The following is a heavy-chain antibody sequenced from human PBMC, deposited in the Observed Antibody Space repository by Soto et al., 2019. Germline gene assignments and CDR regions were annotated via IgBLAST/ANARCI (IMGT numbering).Heavy chain of an antibody. CDR2: MNPNSGNT. CDR3: ARVPAGDFWSGSWFDP. CDR1: GYTFTSYD. Sequence: ASVKVSCKASGYTFTSYDINWVRQATGQGLEWMGWMNPNSGNTGYAQKFQGRVTMTRNTSISTAYMELSSLRSEDTAVYYCARVPAGDFWSGSWFDPWGQGTLVTVSS. J-gene: IGHJ5*02. D-gene: IGHD3-3*01. V-gene: IGHV1-8*01.